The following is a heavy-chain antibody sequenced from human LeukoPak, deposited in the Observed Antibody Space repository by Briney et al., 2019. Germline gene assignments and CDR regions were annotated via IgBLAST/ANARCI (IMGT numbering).Heavy chain of an antibody. D-gene: IGHD1-26*01. V-gene: IGHV4-61*02. CDR3: ARDTSRVGATGFDY. CDR2: IYTSGST. CDR1: GGSISSGSYY. J-gene: IGHJ4*02. Sequence: SSETLSLTCTVSGGSISSGSYYWSWIRQPAGKGLEWIGRIYTSGSTNYNPSLKSRVTISVDTSKNQFSLKLSSVTAADTAVYYCARDTSRVGATGFDYWGQGTLVTVSS.